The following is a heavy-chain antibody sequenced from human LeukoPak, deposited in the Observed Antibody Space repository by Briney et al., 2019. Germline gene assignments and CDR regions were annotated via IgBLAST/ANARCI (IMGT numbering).Heavy chain of an antibody. CDR2: IWYDGSNR. Sequence: PGGSLRLSCAASGFTFSSYGMHWVCQAPGKGLEWVAVIWYDGSNRYYADSVKGRFAISRDNSKNTLSLQMNSLRAENPAVYSCAREGEHYCDSSAMDFLGFWGEGTLVSVSS. CDR3: AREGEHYCDSSAMDFLGF. CDR1: GFTFSSYG. V-gene: IGHV3-33*01. J-gene: IGHJ4*02. D-gene: IGHD3-22*01.